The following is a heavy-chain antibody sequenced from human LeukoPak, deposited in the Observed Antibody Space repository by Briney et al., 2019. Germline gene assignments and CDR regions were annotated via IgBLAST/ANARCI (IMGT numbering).Heavy chain of an antibody. Sequence: SVKVSCKASGYTFTSYGISWVRQAPGQGLEWMGGIIPIFGTANYAQKFQGRVTITADESTSTAYMELSSLRSEDTAVYYCARVNSSSWRYYYYMDVWGKGTTVTVSS. V-gene: IGHV1-69*13. CDR3: ARVNSSSWRYYYYMDV. D-gene: IGHD6-13*01. CDR1: GYTFTSYG. J-gene: IGHJ6*03. CDR2: IIPIFGTA.